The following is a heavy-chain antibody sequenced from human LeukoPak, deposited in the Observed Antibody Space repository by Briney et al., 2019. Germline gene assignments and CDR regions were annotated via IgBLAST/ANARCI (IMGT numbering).Heavy chain of an antibody. CDR3: ARDRLGFRVDV. J-gene: IGHJ6*04. CDR2: INTSGNT. V-gene: IGHV4-4*07. Sequence: PSETLSLTCTVSGDSISNYYWSWIRQSAGKGLVWIGRINTSGNTNYNPSLKSRVTMSLDTSKNQFSLNLSSVTVADTAVYYCARDRLGFRVDVWGKGTTVTVSS. CDR1: GDSISNYY. D-gene: IGHD5-12*01.